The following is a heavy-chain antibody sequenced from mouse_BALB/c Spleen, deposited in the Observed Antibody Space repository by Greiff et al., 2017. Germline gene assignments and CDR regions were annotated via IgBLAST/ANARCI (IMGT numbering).Heavy chain of an antibody. CDR2: INPSTGYT. D-gene: IGHD2-14*01. V-gene: IGHV1-7*01. J-gene: IGHJ4*01. CDR3: ARGGYDEKGYYAMDY. CDR1: GYTFTSYW. Sequence: QVQLKESGAELAKPGASVKMSCKASGYTFTSYWMHWVKQRPGQGLEWIGYINPSTGYTEYNQKFKDKATLTADKSSSTAYMQLSSLTSEDSAVYYCARGGYDEKGYYAMDYWGQGTSVTVSS.